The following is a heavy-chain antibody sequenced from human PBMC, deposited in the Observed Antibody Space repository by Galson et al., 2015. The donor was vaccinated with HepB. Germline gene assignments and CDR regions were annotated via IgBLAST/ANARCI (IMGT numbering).Heavy chain of an antibody. D-gene: IGHD2-2*03. CDR3: ARGGIGSCSEGTCYFDY. J-gene: IGHJ4*02. V-gene: IGHV7-4-1*02. CDR1: GYTFKTHG. CDR2: INTYTGNP. Sequence: SVKVPCKASGYTFKTHGMNWVRQAPGQGLEWMGWINTYTGNPTYAQGFTGRLVFSLDTSVSTAYLQISSLKAEDIAVYYCARGGIGSCSEGTCYFDYWGQGTPVSVSP.